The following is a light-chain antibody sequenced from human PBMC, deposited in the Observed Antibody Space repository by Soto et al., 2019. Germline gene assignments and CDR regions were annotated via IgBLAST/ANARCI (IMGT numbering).Light chain of an antibody. V-gene: IGKV1-5*03. CDR1: QSISVW. CDR2: KAS. Sequence: DIQMTQSPSTLSASVGDRVTITCRASQSISVWLAWYQQKPGKAPKLLIYKASSLETGVPSRFSGSGSGTEFTLTISSLQPDDFATYYCQQYDGYSPTFGQGTKVEIK. CDR3: QQYDGYSPT. J-gene: IGKJ1*01.